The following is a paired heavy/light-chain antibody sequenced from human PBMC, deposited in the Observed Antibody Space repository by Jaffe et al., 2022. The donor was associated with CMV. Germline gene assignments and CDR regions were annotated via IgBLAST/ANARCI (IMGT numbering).Light chain of an antibody. CDR1: QSIRSY. J-gene: IGKJ3*01. Sequence: DIQMTQSPSSLSASIGDRVTITCRASQSIRSYLNWYQQKPGKAPKVLIYAASSLQSGVPSRFSGSGSGTDFTLTISSLQPEDLATYYCQQSYTIPFTFGPGTKVDMK. V-gene: IGKV1-39*01. CDR2: AAS. CDR3: QQSYTIPFT.
Heavy chain of an antibody. Sequence: EVQLLESGGGLVQPGGSLRLSCAASGFTFSSYAMSWVRQAPGKGLEWVSAIKGGSTYYADSVKGRFTISRDNSKNTLYLQMNSLRAEDTAVYYCVSPPHSGAFTYWYFDVWGRGTLVTVSS. CDR2: IKGGST. D-gene: IGHD1-26*01. CDR3: VSPPHSGAFTYWYFDV. CDR1: GFTFSSYA. V-gene: IGHV3-23*01. J-gene: IGHJ2*01.